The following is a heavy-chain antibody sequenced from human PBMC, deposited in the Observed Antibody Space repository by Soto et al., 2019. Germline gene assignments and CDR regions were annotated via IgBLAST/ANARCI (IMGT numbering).Heavy chain of an antibody. CDR2: ISRSSGTK. J-gene: IGHJ4*02. CDR1: GFTLSDYN. CDR3: ARDRYCITSSCYSTVDF. D-gene: IGHD2-2*01. V-gene: IGHV3-48*02. Sequence: GGSLRLSCAASGFTLSDYNMNWVRQAPGKGLEWVSYISRSSGTKYYADSVKGRFTISRDNAKNSLYLQMTSLRDEDTAVYYCARDRYCITSSCYSTVDFWGQGALVTVSS.